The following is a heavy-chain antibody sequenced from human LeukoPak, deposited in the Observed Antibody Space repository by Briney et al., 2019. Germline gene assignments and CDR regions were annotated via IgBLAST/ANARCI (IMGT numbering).Heavy chain of an antibody. CDR1: GFTFSSYA. CDR3: ARDRTVAGPPIYYFDY. CDR2: ISYDGSNK. V-gene: IGHV3-30-3*01. D-gene: IGHD6-19*01. J-gene: IGHJ4*02. Sequence: GGSLRLSCAASGFTFSSYAMHWVRQAPGKGLEWVAVISYDGSNKYYADSVKGRFTISRDNSKNTLYLQMNSLRAEDTAVYYCARDRTVAGPPIYYFDYWGQGTLVTVSS.